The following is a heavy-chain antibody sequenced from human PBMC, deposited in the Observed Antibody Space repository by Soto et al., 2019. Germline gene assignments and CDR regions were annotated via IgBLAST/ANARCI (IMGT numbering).Heavy chain of an antibody. CDR3: ARHGGKYAMDV. Sequence: ECSKILCRASGYSFTSYWVGSVRQKPGKGLEWMGIIYPGDSDTRYSPSFQGQVTISADKSISTAYLQWSSLKASDTSMYYCARHGGKYAMDVWGQGTTVTVSS. CDR1: GYSFTSYW. J-gene: IGHJ6*02. CDR2: IYPGDSDT. V-gene: IGHV5-51*01. D-gene: IGHD3-16*01.